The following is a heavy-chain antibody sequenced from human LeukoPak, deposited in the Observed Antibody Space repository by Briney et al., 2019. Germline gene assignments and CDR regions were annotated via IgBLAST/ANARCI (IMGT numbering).Heavy chain of an antibody. Sequence: SVKGSCKASGGTLSSYLISWVRQAPGEGLEWVGRIIPSIGIANYAQKFQGRVTITADKSTSTAYMELSSLRSEDTAVYYCARDFGYCSSTSCHFVTGWGQGTLVTVSS. J-gene: IGHJ4*02. CDR1: GGTLSSYL. D-gene: IGHD2-2*01. CDR3: ARDFGYCSSTSCHFVTG. CDR2: IIPSIGIA. V-gene: IGHV1-69*04.